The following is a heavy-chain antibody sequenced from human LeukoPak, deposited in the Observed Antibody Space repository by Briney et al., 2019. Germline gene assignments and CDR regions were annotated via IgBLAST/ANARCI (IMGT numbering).Heavy chain of an antibody. Sequence: GGSLRLSCAASGFTFSDYYMSWIRQAPGKGLEWVSYISRSGSTIYYADSVKGRFTISRDNAKNSLYLQMNSLRAEDTAVYYCARVGRKGYDSSGYYLPPYFDYWGQGTLVTVSS. V-gene: IGHV3-11*01. J-gene: IGHJ4*02. CDR3: ARVGRKGYDSSGYYLPPYFDY. CDR2: ISRSGSTI. D-gene: IGHD3-22*01. CDR1: GFTFSDYY.